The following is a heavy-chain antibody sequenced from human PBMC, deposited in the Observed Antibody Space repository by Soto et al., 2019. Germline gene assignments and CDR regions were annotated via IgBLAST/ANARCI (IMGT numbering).Heavy chain of an antibody. CDR1: GFMFSSAW. CDR3: VEGWNDF. V-gene: IGHV3-15*01. D-gene: IGHD1-1*01. Sequence: DLEESGGDLVKPGGSLRLSCAASGFMFSSAWMSWVRQAPGKGLEWVGRIKSKRDGGTTDYAPPVKGRFVISRDDSKNTLYLQMNSLKTDDTAVYYCVEGWNDFWGQGTLVAVSS. J-gene: IGHJ4*02. CDR2: IKSKRDGGTT.